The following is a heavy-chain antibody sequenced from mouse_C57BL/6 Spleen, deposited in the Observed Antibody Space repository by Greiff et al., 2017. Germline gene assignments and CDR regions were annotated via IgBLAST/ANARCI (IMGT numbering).Heavy chain of an antibody. J-gene: IGHJ1*03. CDR1: GFTFSSYT. D-gene: IGHD1-1*01. V-gene: IGHV5-9*01. CDR3: ARTTYGSYWYFDV. CDR2: ISGGGGNT. Sequence: DVKLQESGGGLVKPGGSLKLSCAASGFTFSSYTMSWVRQTPEKRLEWVATISGGGGNTYYPDSVKGRFTISRDNAKNTLYLQMSSLRSEDTALYYCARTTYGSYWYFDVWGTGTTGTVSS.